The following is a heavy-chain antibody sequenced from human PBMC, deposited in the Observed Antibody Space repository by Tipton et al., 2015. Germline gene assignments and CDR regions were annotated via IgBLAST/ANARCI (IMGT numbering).Heavy chain of an antibody. CDR1: EDSFSDYI. J-gene: IGHJ6*01. D-gene: IGHD2-8*02. CDR3: ARVKCSGGVCYDGRNNVTV. Sequence: QLVQSGAEVKKPGSSVKVSCKASEDSFSDYIFTWVRQAPGQGLEWMGHIFPLLGIRYYGERFHDRLTIIADGPTKTVHMELTSLTSEDTAVYYCARVKCSGGVCYDGRNNVTVWGQGTTVTVSP. CDR2: IFPLLGIR. V-gene: IGHV1-69*09.